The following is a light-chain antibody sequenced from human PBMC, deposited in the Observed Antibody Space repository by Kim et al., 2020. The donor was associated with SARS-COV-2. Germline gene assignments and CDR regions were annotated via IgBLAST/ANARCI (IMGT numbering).Light chain of an antibody. J-gene: IGKJ4*01. CDR2: LAS. Sequence: LPPSPATLSVSPGERATLSCRASQTVRTNLVWYQQKPGQAPRVLIDLASNRATGIPARFSGSGSGTDFTLTISSLQSDDVAVYYCQQRNAWPLTFGGGTKVDIK. CDR3: QQRNAWPLT. CDR1: QTVRTN. V-gene: IGKV3-15*01.